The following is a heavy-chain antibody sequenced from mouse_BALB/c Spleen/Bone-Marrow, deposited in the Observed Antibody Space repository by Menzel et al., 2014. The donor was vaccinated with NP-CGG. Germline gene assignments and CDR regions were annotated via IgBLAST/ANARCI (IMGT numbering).Heavy chain of an antibody. CDR3: ARGRAMGFAY. CDR1: GDSITSGY. CDR2: ISYSGST. D-gene: IGHD1-1*02. J-gene: IGHJ3*01. V-gene: IGHV3-8*02. Sequence: DVKLQESGPSLVKPSQPLSLPCSVTGDSITSGYWNWIRKFPGNKLEYMGYISYSGSTYYNPSLKSRISITRDTSKNQYYLQLNSVTTEDTATYYCARGRAMGFAYWGQGTLVTVSA.